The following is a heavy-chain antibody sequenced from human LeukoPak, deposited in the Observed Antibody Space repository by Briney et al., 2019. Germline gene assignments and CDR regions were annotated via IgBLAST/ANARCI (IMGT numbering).Heavy chain of an antibody. CDR2: MNPNSGNT. CDR3: ARRRRNYYYYYMDV. CDR1: GYTFTSYD. J-gene: IGHJ6*03. V-gene: IGHV1-8*01. Sequence: ASVKVSCKASGYTFTSYDINWVRQATGQGLEWMGWMNPNSGNTGYAQKFQGGVTMTRNTSISTAYMELSSLRSEDTAVYYCARRRRNYYYYYMDVWGKGTTVTVSS.